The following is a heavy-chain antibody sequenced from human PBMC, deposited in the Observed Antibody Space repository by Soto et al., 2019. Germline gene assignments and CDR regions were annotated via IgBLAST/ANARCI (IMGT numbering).Heavy chain of an antibody. J-gene: IGHJ4*02. V-gene: IGHV1-69*02. D-gene: IGHD3-22*01. CDR3: ARGLHYDSVSLDDY. CDR2: IIPILGIA. CDR1: GGTFSSYT. Sequence: QVQLVQSGAEVKKPGSSVKVSCKASGGTFSSYTITWVRQAPGQGLEWMGRIIPILGIAKYAQTSQGRVTITADKSTSTAYMELSSLRSEDTAVYYCARGLHYDSVSLDDYLGQGALVTVSS.